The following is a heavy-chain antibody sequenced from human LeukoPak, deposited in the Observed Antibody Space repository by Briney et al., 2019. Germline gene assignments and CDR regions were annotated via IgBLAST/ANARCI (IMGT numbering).Heavy chain of an antibody. D-gene: IGHD3-10*01. Sequence: PGGSLRLSCAASGFTFSSYAMHWVRQAPGKGLEWVSVIYSGGSTYYADSVKGRFTISRDNSKNTLYLQMNSLRAEDTAVYYCARGGGSGSYYNARFDYWGQGTLVTVSS. V-gene: IGHV3-53*01. CDR2: IYSGGST. CDR1: GFTFSSYA. CDR3: ARGGGSGSYYNARFDY. J-gene: IGHJ4*02.